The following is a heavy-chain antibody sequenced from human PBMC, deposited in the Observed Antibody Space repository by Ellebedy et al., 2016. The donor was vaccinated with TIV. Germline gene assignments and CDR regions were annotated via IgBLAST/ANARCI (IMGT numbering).Heavy chain of an antibody. J-gene: IGHJ3*02. D-gene: IGHD1-7*01. CDR2: IGTSGTFI. V-gene: IGHV3-21*01. Sequence: PGGSLRLSCAASGFSFSTSGMIWVRQAPGKGLEWVSYIGTSGTFIQYADSVKGRFTISRDNAKNSLYLQLNSLRAEDTAVYYCTRDLSLELRAFDIWGQGTMVTASS. CDR1: GFSFSTSG. CDR3: TRDLSLELRAFDI.